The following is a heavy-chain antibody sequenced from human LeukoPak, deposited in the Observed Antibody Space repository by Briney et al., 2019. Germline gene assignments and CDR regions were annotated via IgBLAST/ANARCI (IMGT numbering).Heavy chain of an antibody. Sequence: GASVKVSCRASGYTFTSYDINWVRQATGQGLEWMGWTNPKRGNTGYAQKFQGRVTMTRGTSISTAYMELSSLRSEDTAVYYCARVTGSIDYWGQGTLVTVSS. V-gene: IGHV1-8*01. CDR2: TNPKRGNT. J-gene: IGHJ4*02. CDR1: GYTFTSYD. CDR3: ARVTGSIDY. D-gene: IGHD1-26*01.